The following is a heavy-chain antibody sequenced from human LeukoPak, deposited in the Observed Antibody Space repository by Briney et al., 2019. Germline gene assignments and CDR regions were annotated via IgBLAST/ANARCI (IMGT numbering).Heavy chain of an antibody. D-gene: IGHD3-22*01. J-gene: IGHJ3*02. V-gene: IGHV1-2*02. CDR3: ARDLRDSSGYYTGDLNAFDI. Sequence: ASVKVSCKASGYTFTGYYVHWVRQAPGQGLEWMGWINPNSGGTNYAQKFQGRVTMTRDTSISTAYMELSRLRSDDTAVYYCARDLRDSSGYYTGDLNAFDIWGQGTMVTVSS. CDR1: GYTFTGYY. CDR2: INPNSGGT.